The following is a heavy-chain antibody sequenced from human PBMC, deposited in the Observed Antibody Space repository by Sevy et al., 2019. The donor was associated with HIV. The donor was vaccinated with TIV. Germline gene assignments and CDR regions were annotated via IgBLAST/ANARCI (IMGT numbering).Heavy chain of an antibody. J-gene: IGHJ4*02. D-gene: IGHD6-13*01. Sequence: GGSLRLSCAASGFTFSSYAMHWVRQAPGKGLEWVAVISYDGSNKYYADSVKGRFTISRDNSKNTLYLQRNSLRAEDTAVYYCARELSSSWYPDYWGQGTLVTVSS. CDR2: ISYDGSNK. CDR1: GFTFSSYA. V-gene: IGHV3-30-3*01. CDR3: ARELSSSWYPDY.